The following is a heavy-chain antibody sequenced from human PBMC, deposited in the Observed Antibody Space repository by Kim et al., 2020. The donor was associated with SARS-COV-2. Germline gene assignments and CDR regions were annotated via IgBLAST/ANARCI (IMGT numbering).Heavy chain of an antibody. J-gene: IGHJ4*02. CDR3: AREKRGKVATIDY. CDR2: IYYSGST. D-gene: IGHD5-12*01. V-gene: IGHV4-31*03. CDR1: GGSISSGGYY. Sequence: SETLSLTCTVSGGSISSGGYYWSWIRQHPGKGLEWIGYIYYSGSTYYNPSLKSRVTISVDTSKNQFSLKLSSVTAADTAVYYCAREKRGKVATIDYWGKGTLVTVSS.